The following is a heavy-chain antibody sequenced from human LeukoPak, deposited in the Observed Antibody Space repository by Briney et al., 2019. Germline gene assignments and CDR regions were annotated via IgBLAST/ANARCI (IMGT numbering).Heavy chain of an antibody. D-gene: IGHD6-6*01. J-gene: IGHJ5*02. CDR3: ARGSSNVAARNNWFDP. Sequence: GGSLRLSCAASGFTFDDYGMHWVRQAPGKGLEWVSGISWNSGSIGYGDSVKGRFTISRDNAKNSLYLQMSSLRAEDTAVYYCARGSSNVAARNNWFDPWGQGTLVTVSS. V-gene: IGHV3-9*01. CDR2: ISWNSGSI. CDR1: GFTFDDYG.